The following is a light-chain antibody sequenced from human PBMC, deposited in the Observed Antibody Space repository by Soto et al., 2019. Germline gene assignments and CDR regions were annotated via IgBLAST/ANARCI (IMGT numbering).Light chain of an antibody. J-gene: IGLJ1*01. CDR1: SSDVGGYNY. CDR3: SSYACSNNYV. Sequence: QSALTQPPSASGSPGQSVTISCTGTSSDVGGYNYVSWYQQHPGKAPKVMIYEVSKRPSGVPDRFSGSKSGNTASLTVSGLQAEDEADYYCSSYACSNNYVFGTGTKVTVL. CDR2: EVS. V-gene: IGLV2-8*01.